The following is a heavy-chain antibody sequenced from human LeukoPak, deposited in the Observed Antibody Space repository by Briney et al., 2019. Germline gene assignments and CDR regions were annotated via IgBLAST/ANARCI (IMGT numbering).Heavy chain of an antibody. J-gene: IGHJ4*02. V-gene: IGHV3-74*01. CDR3: SRGASGSSSWVGFDY. D-gene: IGHD6-13*01. CDR2: INNDGSKR. Sequence: GGALRLSCAASLFTLSRDWRLWVSQVPAAGRLWVSRINNDGSKRNYADSVKGRCIITRDNAKNKQYLQMKSLRAEDTAVDYCSRGASGSSSWVGFDYWGQGTLVTVSS. CDR1: LFTLSRDW.